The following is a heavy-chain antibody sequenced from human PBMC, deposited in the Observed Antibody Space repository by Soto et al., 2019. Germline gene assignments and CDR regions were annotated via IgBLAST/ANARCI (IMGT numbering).Heavy chain of an antibody. CDR3: ARDWLSRVDYYYYGMDV. Sequence: PSETLSLTCTVSGGSISSGDDYWSWIRQPPGKGLEWIGYIYYSGSTYYNPSLKSRVAISVDTSKNQFSLKLNSVTAADTAVYYCARDWLSRVDYYYYGMDVWGQGTTVTVSS. CDR1: GGSISSGDDY. J-gene: IGHJ6*02. CDR2: IYYSGST. V-gene: IGHV4-30-4*01. D-gene: IGHD3-10*01.